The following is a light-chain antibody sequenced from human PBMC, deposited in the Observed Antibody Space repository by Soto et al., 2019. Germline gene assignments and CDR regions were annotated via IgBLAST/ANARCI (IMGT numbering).Light chain of an antibody. CDR3: SSYTSRNTLV. J-gene: IGLJ7*01. Sequence: QSVLTQPASVSGSPGQSITVSCTGTSSDVGGYKYVSWYQHQSGRAPKLIIYEVSNRPSGVSDRFSGSKSGNTASLTISGLQTENEADYYCSSYTSRNTLVFGGGTQLTVL. V-gene: IGLV2-14*01. CDR2: EVS. CDR1: SSDVGGYKY.